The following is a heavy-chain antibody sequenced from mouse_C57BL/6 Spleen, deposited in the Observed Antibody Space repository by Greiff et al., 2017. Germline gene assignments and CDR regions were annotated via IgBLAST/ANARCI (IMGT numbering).Heavy chain of an antibody. J-gene: IGHJ1*03. CDR2: IDPSDSET. V-gene: IGHV1-52*01. CDR3: ARGRNYYGSSYDWYFDV. D-gene: IGHD1-1*01. CDR1: GYTFTSYW. Sequence: QVQLQQSGAELVRPGSSVKLSCKASGYTFTSYWMHWVKQRPIQGLEWIGNIDPSDSETHYNQKFKDKATLTVDKSSSTAYMQLSSLTSEDSAVYYCARGRNYYGSSYDWYFDVWGTGTTVTVSS.